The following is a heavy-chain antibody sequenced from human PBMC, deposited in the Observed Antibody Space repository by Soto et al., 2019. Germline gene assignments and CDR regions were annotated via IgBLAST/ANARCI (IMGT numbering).Heavy chain of an antibody. CDR2: ISWNSGSI. J-gene: IGHJ4*02. CDR1: GFTFDDYA. V-gene: IGHV3-9*01. D-gene: IGHD1-26*01. Sequence: PGGSLRLSCAASGFTFDDYAMHWVRQAPGKGLEWVSGISWNSGSIGYADSVKGRFTISRDNAKNSLYLQMNSLRAEDTALYYCAKDGGLVGAAYYFDYWGQGTLVTVSS. CDR3: AKDGGLVGAAYYFDY.